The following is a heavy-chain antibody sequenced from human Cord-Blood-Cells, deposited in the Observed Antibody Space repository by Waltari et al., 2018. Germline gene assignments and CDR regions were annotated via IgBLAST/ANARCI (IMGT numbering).Heavy chain of an antibody. V-gene: IGHV3-23*01. CDR1: GCTFSSYA. CDR3: AKDITIFGVVIIDY. D-gene: IGHD3-3*01. CDR2: ISGRGGST. Sequence: EVQLLESGGGLVQPGGSLRLSCAASGCTFSSYAMRWVTTAPGKGLEWVSAISGRGGSTYYADSVKGRFTISRDNSKNTLYLQMNSLRAEDTAVYYCAKDITIFGVVIIDYWGQGTLVTVSS. J-gene: IGHJ4*02.